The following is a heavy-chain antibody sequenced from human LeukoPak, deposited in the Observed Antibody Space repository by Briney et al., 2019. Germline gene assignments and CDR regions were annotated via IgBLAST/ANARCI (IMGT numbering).Heavy chain of an antibody. V-gene: IGHV4-34*01. D-gene: IGHD3-3*01. CDR2: INHSGST. Sequence: PSETLSLTCAVYGGSFSGYYWSWIRQPPGKGLEWIGEINHSGSTNYNPSLKSRVTISVDTSKNQFSLKLSSVTAADTAVYYCARGAGEGFTPWYFDYWGQGTLSPSPQ. CDR3: ARGAGEGFTPWYFDY. J-gene: IGHJ4*02. CDR1: GGSFSGYY.